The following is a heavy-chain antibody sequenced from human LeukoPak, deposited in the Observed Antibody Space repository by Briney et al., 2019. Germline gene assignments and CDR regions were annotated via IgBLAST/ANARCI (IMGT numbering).Heavy chain of an antibody. J-gene: IGHJ3*02. V-gene: IGHV3-23*01. CDR3: AKNVVDRYYYDSSGYSEAHDAFDI. D-gene: IGHD3-22*01. Sequence: PVGSLRLSCAASGFTFSSYAMSWVRQAPGKGLEWVSAISGSGGSTYYADSVKGRFTISRDNSKNTLYLQMNSLRAEDTAVYYCAKNVVDRYYYDSSGYSEAHDAFDIWGQGTMVTVSS. CDR2: ISGSGGST. CDR1: GFTFSSYA.